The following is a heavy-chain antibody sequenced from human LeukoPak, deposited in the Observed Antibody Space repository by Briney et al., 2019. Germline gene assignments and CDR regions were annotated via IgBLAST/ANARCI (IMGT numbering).Heavy chain of an antibody. Sequence: GGSLRLSCAASGFIFSNYWMNWVRQTPGKGLEWVANIKKDGSEKYYVDSVRGRFTISRDNAKNSLYLQMNSLRAEDTAVYYCAVDGYSSPFDYWGQGTLVTVSS. V-gene: IGHV3-7*01. CDR2: IKKDGSEK. D-gene: IGHD5-24*01. CDR1: GFIFSNYW. J-gene: IGHJ4*02. CDR3: AVDGYSSPFDY.